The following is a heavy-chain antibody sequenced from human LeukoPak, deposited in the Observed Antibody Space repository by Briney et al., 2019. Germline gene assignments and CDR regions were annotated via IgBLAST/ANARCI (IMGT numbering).Heavy chain of an antibody. CDR1: GGSISSYY. Sequence: PSETLSLTCTVSGGSISSYYWSWIRQPPGKGLEWIGYIYYSGSTNYNPSLKSRVTISVDTSKNQFSLKLSSVTAADTVVYYCARAKRGYSGYELDYWGQGTLVTVSS. J-gene: IGHJ4*02. V-gene: IGHV4-59*01. CDR3: ARAKRGYSGYELDY. CDR2: IYYSGST. D-gene: IGHD5-12*01.